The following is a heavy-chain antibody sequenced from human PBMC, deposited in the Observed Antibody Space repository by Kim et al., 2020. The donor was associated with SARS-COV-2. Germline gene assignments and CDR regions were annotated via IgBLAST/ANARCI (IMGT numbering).Heavy chain of an antibody. V-gene: IGHV3-9*01. J-gene: IGHJ3*02. Sequence: DYVKGRFTISRDNAKNSLYLQMNSLGAEDTALYYCAKGRRYSSGWAAFDIWGQGTMVTVSS. D-gene: IGHD6-19*01. CDR3: AKGRRYSSGWAAFDI.